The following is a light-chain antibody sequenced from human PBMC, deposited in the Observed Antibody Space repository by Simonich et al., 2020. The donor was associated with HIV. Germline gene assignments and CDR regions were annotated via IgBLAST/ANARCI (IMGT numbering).Light chain of an antibody. Sequence: QSVLTQPPSASGTPGQRVTISCSGSSSNIGSNYVYWYQQLPGTAPKLLIYRNNQRPSGVPDRFSGSKSGTSASLAISGLQSEDEADYYCAAWNDSLNGAVFGGGTQVTVL. CDR3: AAWNDSLNGAV. J-gene: IGLJ7*01. V-gene: IGLV1-47*01. CDR1: SSNIGSNY. CDR2: RNN.